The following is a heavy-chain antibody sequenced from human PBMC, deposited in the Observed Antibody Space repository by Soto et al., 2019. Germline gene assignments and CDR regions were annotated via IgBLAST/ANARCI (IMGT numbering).Heavy chain of an antibody. V-gene: IGHV5-10-1*01. Sequence: GESLKISCKGSGYSFTSYWISWVRQMPGKGLEWMGRIDPSDSYTNYSPSFQGHVTISADKSISTAYLQWSSLKASDTAMYYCASQYYYDSSGSLYYHYGMDVWGQGTTVTVSS. CDR2: IDPSDSYT. J-gene: IGHJ6*02. CDR3: ASQYYYDSSGSLYYHYGMDV. CDR1: GYSFTSYW. D-gene: IGHD3-22*01.